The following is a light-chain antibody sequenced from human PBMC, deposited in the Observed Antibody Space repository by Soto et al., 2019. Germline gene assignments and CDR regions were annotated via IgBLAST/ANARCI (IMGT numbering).Light chain of an antibody. CDR2: EVS. J-gene: IGLJ1*01. CDR3: CSYTSSTHYV. V-gene: IGLV2-18*02. CDR1: SSDVGSYNR. Sequence: SVQTQPPSVSRSPGQSGTISCTGTSSDVGSYNRASWYQQPPGTAPKLMLYEVSNRPSGVPDRFSGSKSGNTASLTISGLQAEDEGDYYCCSYTSSTHYVFGTGTKVTVL.